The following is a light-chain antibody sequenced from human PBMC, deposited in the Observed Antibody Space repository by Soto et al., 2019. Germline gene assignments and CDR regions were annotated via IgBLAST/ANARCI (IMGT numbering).Light chain of an antibody. CDR1: QSVSSSH. CDR3: QQYDSSPRT. J-gene: IGKJ1*01. CDR2: GAS. Sequence: EVELTQSPGTLSLSPGERATLSCRASQSVSSSHLAWYQQKRGQAPRLLIYGASTRATGIPDRFSGSGSGTDFTLTISRLGPEDFAVYYCQQYDSSPRTFGQGTKVDIK. V-gene: IGKV3-20*01.